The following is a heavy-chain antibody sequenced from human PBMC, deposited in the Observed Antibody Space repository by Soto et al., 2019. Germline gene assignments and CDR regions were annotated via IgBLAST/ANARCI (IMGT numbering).Heavy chain of an antibody. D-gene: IGHD2-2*02. CDR3: ARGYCSSTICYIWDNWFDP. CDR2: IYHIGST. J-gene: IGHJ5*02. CDR1: GASITTYY. V-gene: IGHV4-59*01. Sequence: PSETLSLTCTVSGASITTYYWSWIRQPPGKGLELICYIYHIGSTKYNPSLNSRVTISVYTSKNQFSLKLSSVTAADTAVYYCARGYCSSTICYIWDNWFDPWGQGTLVTVSS.